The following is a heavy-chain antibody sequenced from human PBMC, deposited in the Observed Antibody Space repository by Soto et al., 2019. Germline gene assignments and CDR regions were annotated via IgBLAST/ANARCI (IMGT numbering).Heavy chain of an antibody. J-gene: IGHJ4*02. CDR1: GFKFSNYA. CDR3: AKDRRAGGNSAFYFDF. Sequence: GGSLRLSCAASGFKFSNYAMSWVRQAPGKGLEWVSLISATGGGTYYADSVKGRFTISRDNSHNTLYLQVHSLTAEDTAVYYCAKDRRAGGNSAFYFDFWGQGAQVTVSS. CDR2: ISATGGGT. D-gene: IGHD3-16*01. V-gene: IGHV3-23*01.